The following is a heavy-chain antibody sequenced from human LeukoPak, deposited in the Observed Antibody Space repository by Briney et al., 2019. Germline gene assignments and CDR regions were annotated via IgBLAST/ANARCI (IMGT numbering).Heavy chain of an antibody. CDR2: IKPKSGGT. V-gene: IGHV1-2*02. D-gene: IGHD5-24*01. J-gene: IGHJ4*02. CDR3: ARDSLEMATIDWGNEYFDY. Sequence: ASVTVSSTASGYTFTGYYMHWVRQAPGQGVEWMGWIKPKSGGTNYAQKFQGRVTMTRDTSISTAYMELSRLRSDDTAVYYCARDSLEMATIDWGNEYFDYWGQGTLVTVSS. CDR1: GYTFTGYY.